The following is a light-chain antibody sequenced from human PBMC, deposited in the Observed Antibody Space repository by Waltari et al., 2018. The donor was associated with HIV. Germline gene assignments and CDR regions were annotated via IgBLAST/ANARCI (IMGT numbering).Light chain of an antibody. Sequence: DIVMTQSPDSLAVSLGERATINCKSSQSVLYSSNNKNYLAWYQQKPGQPPELLIYWASTRESGVPDRFSGSWSATDFTLTISSLQAEDVAVYYCQQFRTYPRTFGQGATLEIK. CDR1: QSVLYSSNNKNY. CDR3: QQFRTYPRT. V-gene: IGKV4-1*01. J-gene: IGKJ2*01. CDR2: WAS.